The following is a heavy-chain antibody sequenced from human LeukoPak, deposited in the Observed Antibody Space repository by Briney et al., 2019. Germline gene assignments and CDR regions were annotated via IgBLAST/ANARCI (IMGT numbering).Heavy chain of an antibody. Sequence: ASMTVSCKASGYTFTGYYMHWVRQAPGQGLEWMAWINLNSGDTNFAQKFQGRVTMTRDTSISTAYMELSRLRSDDTAVYYCARGHITVVREALFDFWGQGTLVTVSS. CDR1: GYTFTGYY. CDR2: INLNSGDT. CDR3: ARGHITVVREALFDF. J-gene: IGHJ4*02. D-gene: IGHD3-10*01. V-gene: IGHV1-2*02.